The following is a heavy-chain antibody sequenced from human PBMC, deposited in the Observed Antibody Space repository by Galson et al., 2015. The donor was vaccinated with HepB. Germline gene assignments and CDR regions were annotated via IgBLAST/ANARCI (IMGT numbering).Heavy chain of an antibody. CDR2: ISAYNGNT. D-gene: IGHD3-3*01. CDR1: GYTFTSYG. J-gene: IGHJ6*03. V-gene: IGHV1-18*01. Sequence: SVKVSCKASGYTFTSYGISWVRQAPGQGLEWMGWISAYNGNTNYAQKLQGRVTMTTDTSTSTAYMELRSLRSDDTAVYYCARANDFWSGYYTAVYYYYYMDVWGKGPRSPSP. CDR3: ARANDFWSGYYTAVYYYYYMDV.